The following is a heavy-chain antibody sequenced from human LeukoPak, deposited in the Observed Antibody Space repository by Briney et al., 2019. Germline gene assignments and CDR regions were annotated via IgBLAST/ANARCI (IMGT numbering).Heavy chain of an antibody. Sequence: ASVKVSCKASGYTFTGYYMYWVRQAPGQGLEWMAWINPNSGGTYYAQNFHDRITMTRDTSISTAYMELSRLRSDDTAIYYCARANALYCSSTSCLFDYWVQGTLVTVSS. V-gene: IGHV1-2*02. CDR1: GYTFTGYY. CDR2: INPNSGGT. J-gene: IGHJ4*02. CDR3: ARANALYCSSTSCLFDY. D-gene: IGHD2-2*01.